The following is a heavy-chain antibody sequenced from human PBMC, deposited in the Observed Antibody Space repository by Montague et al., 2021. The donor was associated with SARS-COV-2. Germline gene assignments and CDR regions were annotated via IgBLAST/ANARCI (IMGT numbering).Heavy chain of an antibody. J-gene: IGHJ4*02. CDR1: NASITTSNW. CDR3: ARRIRITVFRGVPLTTHSLES. D-gene: IGHD3-10*01. V-gene: IGHV4/OR15-8*01. Sequence: ETLSLTCTVSNASITTSNWWTWVRQAPGKGLEWVGEIHHSGTLNXNPSLKSRVTISVDTSKNHFSLNLNSVTAADTALYFCARRIRITVFRGVPLTTHSLESWGQGIMVTVSS. CDR2: IHHSGTL.